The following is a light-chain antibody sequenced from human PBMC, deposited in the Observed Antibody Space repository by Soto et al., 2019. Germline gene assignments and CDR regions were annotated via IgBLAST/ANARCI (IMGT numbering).Light chain of an antibody. V-gene: IGKV1-39*01. CDR3: QQSLTIPYT. J-gene: IGKJ2*01. Sequence: DIQMTQSPSSLSASVGDRVTITCRASQTISTHLNWYQQKPGNAPKLLIYAASTLQSGVPSRFSGSGSGTDFTLTINSLQPEDFATYYCQQSLTIPYTFGQGTKLEIK. CDR1: QTISTH. CDR2: AAS.